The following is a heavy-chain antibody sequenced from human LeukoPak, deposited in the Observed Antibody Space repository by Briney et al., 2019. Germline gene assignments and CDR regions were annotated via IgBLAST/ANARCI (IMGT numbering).Heavy chain of an antibody. Sequence: PSGTLSLTCALSVASITISFWCWIRQSPGKGLERIGYIYTSGGTNHNPSFMSRVTFSADTSRNQFSLNLYSVTAADTAVYYCARHPIEFGGSSGAFDIWPQGQWSPSLQ. D-gene: IGHD6-6*01. CDR3: ARHPIEFGGSSGAFDI. CDR2: IYTSGGT. J-gene: IGHJ3*02. V-gene: IGHV4-4*09. CDR1: VASITISF.